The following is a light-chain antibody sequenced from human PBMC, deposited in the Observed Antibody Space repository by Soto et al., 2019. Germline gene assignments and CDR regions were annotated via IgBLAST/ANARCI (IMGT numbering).Light chain of an antibody. Sequence: EIVMTQSPATLSLYPGERATLSCRASQNVGRSLAWFQQTPGQPPRLLIYDASTRAAGIPARSSGSGSGAAFTLTISSLEPEDSAVYYCQQRYTWVTFGGGTKLEIK. J-gene: IGKJ4*01. CDR1: QNVGRS. CDR2: DAS. V-gene: IGKV3-11*01. CDR3: QQRYTWVT.